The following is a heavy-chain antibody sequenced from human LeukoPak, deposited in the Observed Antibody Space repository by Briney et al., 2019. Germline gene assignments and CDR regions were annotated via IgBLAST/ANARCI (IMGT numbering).Heavy chain of an antibody. J-gene: IGHJ3*02. CDR2: LKQDGSET. Sequence: PGGSLRLSCTASGFTFSSYWMNWVRQAPGKGLEWVANLKQDGSETYYVDSVKGRFTISRDNAKKSLYLQMNSLRAEDTAVYYCARVISNDGFDIWGQGTMVSVSS. CDR3: ARVISNDGFDI. V-gene: IGHV3-7*04. CDR1: GFTFSSYW. D-gene: IGHD3-16*01.